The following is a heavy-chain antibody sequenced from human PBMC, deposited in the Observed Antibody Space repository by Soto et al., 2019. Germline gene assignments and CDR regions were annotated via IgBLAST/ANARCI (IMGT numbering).Heavy chain of an antibody. D-gene: IGHD3-10*01. V-gene: IGHV3-13*04. J-gene: IGHJ4*02. CDR2: IGPAGDT. CDR1: GFTLSNYD. Sequence: EVQLVESGGALVQPGGSLRLSCAASGFTLSNYDMHWVRQATGKGLEWVSAIGPAGDTYYPGSVKGRFTISRENAKNSLYLQMNSLRAGDTDVYYCARSRGADFDYWSQGTLVTVSS. CDR3: ARSRGADFDY.